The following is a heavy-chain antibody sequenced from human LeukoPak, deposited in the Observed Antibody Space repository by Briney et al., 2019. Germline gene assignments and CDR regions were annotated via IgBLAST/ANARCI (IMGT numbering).Heavy chain of an antibody. Sequence: GGSLRLSCPASGFTFSSYAMSCARHAPGNGLEVISAISGSGGSTYYADSVKGRFTISRDNSKNTLYLQMNSLRAEDTAVYYCAKDLVATTQWLVSYAFDIWGQGTMVTVSS. CDR2: ISGSGGST. CDR1: GFTFSSYA. V-gene: IGHV3-23*01. J-gene: IGHJ3*02. CDR3: AKDLVATTQWLVSYAFDI. D-gene: IGHD6-19*01.